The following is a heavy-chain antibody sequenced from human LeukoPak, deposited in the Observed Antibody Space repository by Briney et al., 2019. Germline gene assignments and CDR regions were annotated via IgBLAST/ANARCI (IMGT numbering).Heavy chain of an antibody. J-gene: IGHJ4*02. Sequence: SETLSLTCTVSGGSINSYYWSWIRQPPGKGLEWIAYFHYSGTSKYNPSLKSRVTISVDTSNNQFSLKLSSVTAADTAVYYCARCSDGGTSTTCYYFDYWGQGTLVTVSS. V-gene: IGHV4-59*01. D-gene: IGHD2-2*01. CDR1: GGSINSYY. CDR2: FHYSGTS. CDR3: ARCSDGGTSTTCYYFDY.